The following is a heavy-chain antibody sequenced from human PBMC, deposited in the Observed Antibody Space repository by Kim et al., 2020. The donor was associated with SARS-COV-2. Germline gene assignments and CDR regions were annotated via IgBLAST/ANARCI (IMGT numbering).Heavy chain of an antibody. V-gene: IGHV4-34*01. CDR3: ARGSGPRRYYYYGMDV. J-gene: IGHJ6*02. CDR2: INHSGST. CDR1: GGSFSGYY. Sequence: SETLSLTCAVYGGSFSGYYWSWIRQPPGKGLEWIGEINHSGSTNYNPSLKSRVTISVDTSKNQLSLKLSSVTAADTAVYYCARGSGPRRYYYYGMDVWGQGTTVTVAS. D-gene: IGHD3-10*01.